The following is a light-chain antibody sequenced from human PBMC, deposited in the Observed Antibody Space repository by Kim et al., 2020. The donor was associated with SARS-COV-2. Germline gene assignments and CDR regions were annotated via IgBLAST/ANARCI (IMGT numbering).Light chain of an antibody. CDR3: QQSYTALPLT. V-gene: IGKV1-39*01. CDR2: AAS. Sequence: DIQMTQSPSSLSASLGDRVNITCRASQSISTYLNWYQQKPGKAPNLLIYAASSLQSGVPSRFSGSGSGTDFTLTITSLQAEDFATYYCQQSYTALPLTFGGGTKVDIK. J-gene: IGKJ4*01. CDR1: QSISTY.